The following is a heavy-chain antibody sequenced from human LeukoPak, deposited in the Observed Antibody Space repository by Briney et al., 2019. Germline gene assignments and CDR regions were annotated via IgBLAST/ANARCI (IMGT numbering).Heavy chain of an antibody. Sequence: ASVKVSCKASGYTFTSYGISWVRQAPGQGLEWMGWISAYNGNTNYAQKLQGRVTMTTDTSTSTAYMELRSLRPDDTAVYYCARVLVPTYYYYGMDVWGQGTTVTVSS. CDR2: ISAYNGNT. D-gene: IGHD1-26*01. CDR3: ARVLVPTYYYYGMDV. J-gene: IGHJ6*02. CDR1: GYTFTSYG. V-gene: IGHV1-18*01.